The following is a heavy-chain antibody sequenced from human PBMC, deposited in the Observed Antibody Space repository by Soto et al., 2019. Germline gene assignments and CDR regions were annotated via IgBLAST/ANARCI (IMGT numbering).Heavy chain of an antibody. CDR3: ARDRRGIRSPYFGSQYFDS. D-gene: IGHD1-26*01. CDR1: GYTFTRDG. Sequence: QVQLVQSGLEVKKPGASVKVSCKTSGYTFTRDGLSWVRQAPGQGLEWMGWISPYNNNTKYAQSFQGRVTMTTDTSTNTAYMELRSLTSADTAVYYCARDRRGIRSPYFGSQYFDSWGQGTLVTVSS. CDR2: ISPYNNNT. V-gene: IGHV1-18*04. J-gene: IGHJ4*02.